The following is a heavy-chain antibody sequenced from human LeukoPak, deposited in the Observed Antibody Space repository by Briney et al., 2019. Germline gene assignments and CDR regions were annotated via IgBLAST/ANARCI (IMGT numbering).Heavy chain of an antibody. Sequence: GGPLRLSCAASGFTFSSYSMNWVRQAPGKGLEWVSSISSSSSYIYYADSVKGRFTISRDNAKNSLYLQMNSLRAEDTAAYYCARDQSPSYYDFWSGYYRYFQHWGQGTLVTVSS. CDR2: ISSSSSYI. V-gene: IGHV3-21*01. J-gene: IGHJ1*01. CDR3: ARDQSPSYYDFWSGYYRYFQH. CDR1: GFTFSSYS. D-gene: IGHD3-3*01.